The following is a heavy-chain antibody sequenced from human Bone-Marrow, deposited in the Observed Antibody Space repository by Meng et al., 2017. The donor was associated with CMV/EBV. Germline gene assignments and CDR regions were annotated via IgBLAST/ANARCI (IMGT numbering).Heavy chain of an antibody. V-gene: IGHV1-69*10. CDR2: IIPILGIA. Sequence: SVKVSCKASGGTFSSYAISWVRQAPGQGLEWMGGIIPILGIANYAQKFQGRVTITADKSTNTAYMELSSLRSEDTAVYYCAGGRVNPPASGYYYYYYGMDVWGQGTTVTVSS. CDR3: AGGRVNPPASGYYYYYYGMDV. CDR1: GGTFSSYA. J-gene: IGHJ6*02. D-gene: IGHD1-14*01.